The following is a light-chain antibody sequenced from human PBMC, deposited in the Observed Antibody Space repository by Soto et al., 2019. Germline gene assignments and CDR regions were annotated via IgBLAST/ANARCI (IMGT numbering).Light chain of an antibody. V-gene: IGLV2-8*01. CDR2: EVS. J-gene: IGLJ2*01. CDR3: SSYAGSNMGV. Sequence: QSALTQPXSASGSPGQSVAISCTGTSSDIGGYNYVSWYQIHPGKAPKLIIYEVSKRPSGVPDRFSGSKSDXXASXXVSGLXXEDXADYXXSSYAGSNMGVFGGGTXLTVL. CDR1: SSDIGGYNY.